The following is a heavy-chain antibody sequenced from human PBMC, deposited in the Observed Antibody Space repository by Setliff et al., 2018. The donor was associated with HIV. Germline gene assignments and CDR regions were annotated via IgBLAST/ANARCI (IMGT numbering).Heavy chain of an antibody. J-gene: IGHJ4*02. D-gene: IGHD3-10*01. CDR2: ISTSGST. V-gene: IGHV4-61*09. CDR1: GASISSGSYF. Sequence: SETLSLTCAVSGASISSGSYFWGWFRQPAGKGLEWIGHISTSGSTNYNPSLKSRVTISADTSKNQFSLNLSSVTAAETAVYYCARVGYHGSGRYSFDYWGQGTLVTVSS. CDR3: ARVGYHGSGRYSFDY.